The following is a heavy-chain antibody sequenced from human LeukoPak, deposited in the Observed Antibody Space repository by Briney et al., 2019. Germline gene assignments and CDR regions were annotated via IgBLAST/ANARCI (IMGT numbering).Heavy chain of an antibody. J-gene: IGHJ4*02. D-gene: IGHD6-13*01. Sequence: SETLSLTCTVSGGSISSYDWNWIRQPAGKGLKWIGRIYTSGSTNYNPSLKSRVTISLDKSKNQFSLKLSSVTAADTAVYYCASERLAAAGMPFDSWGQGTLVTVSS. CDR1: GGSISSYD. V-gene: IGHV4-4*07. CDR3: ASERLAAAGMPFDS. CDR2: IYTSGST.